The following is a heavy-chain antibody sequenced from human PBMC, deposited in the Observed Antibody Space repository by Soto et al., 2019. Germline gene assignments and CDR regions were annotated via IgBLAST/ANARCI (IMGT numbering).Heavy chain of an antibody. D-gene: IGHD6-19*01. CDR1: GFTFSSYG. CDR3: ARVNFSSGWYAYYYYGMDV. J-gene: IGHJ6*02. CDR2: IWYDGSNK. V-gene: IGHV3-33*01. Sequence: QVQLVESGGGVVQPGRSQRLSCAASGFTFSSYGMHWVRQAPGKGLEWVAVIWYDGSNKYYADSVKGRFTISRDNSKNTLYLQMNSLRAEDTAVYYCARVNFSSGWYAYYYYGMDVWGQGTTVTVSS.